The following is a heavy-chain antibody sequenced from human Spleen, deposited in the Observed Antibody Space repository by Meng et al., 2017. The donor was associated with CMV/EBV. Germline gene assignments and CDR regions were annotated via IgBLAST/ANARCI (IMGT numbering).Heavy chain of an antibody. CDR1: GGSISSGGYY. CDR2: IYYSGST. J-gene: IGHJ6*02. CDR3: AREGCGTNGPTLRMDV. D-gene: IGHD2-8*01. Sequence: SETLSLTCTVSGGSISSGGYYWSWIRQHPGKGLEWIGYIYYSGSTYYNPSLKSRVTISVDTSKNQFSLKLSSVTAADTAVYYCAREGCGTNGPTLRMDVWGQGTTVTVSS. V-gene: IGHV4-31*03.